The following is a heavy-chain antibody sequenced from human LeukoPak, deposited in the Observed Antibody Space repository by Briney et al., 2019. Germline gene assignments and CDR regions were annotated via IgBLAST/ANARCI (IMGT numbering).Heavy chain of an antibody. D-gene: IGHD5-12*01. CDR2: IYYSGST. J-gene: IGHJ4*02. CDR3: ARIVGYSGYD. CDR1: GGSISSYY. Sequence: PSETLSLTCTVSGGSISSYYWSWIRQPQGKGLEWIGYIYYSGSTNYNPSLKSRVTISVDTSKNQFSLKLSSVTAADTAVYYCARIVGYSGYDWGQGTLVTVSS. V-gene: IGHV4-59*08.